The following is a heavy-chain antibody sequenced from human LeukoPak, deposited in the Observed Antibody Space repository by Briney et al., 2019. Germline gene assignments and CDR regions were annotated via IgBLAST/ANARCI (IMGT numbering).Heavy chain of an antibody. CDR2: IIPILGIA. CDR1: GGTFSSYA. V-gene: IGHV1-69*04. Sequence: ASVKVSCKASGGTFSSYAISWVRQAPGQGLEWMGRIIPILGIANYAQKFQGRVTITADKSTSTAYMELSSLRSEDTAVYYCAREPYGDRGWFDPWGQGTLVTVSS. CDR3: AREPYGDRGWFDP. J-gene: IGHJ5*02. D-gene: IGHD4-17*01.